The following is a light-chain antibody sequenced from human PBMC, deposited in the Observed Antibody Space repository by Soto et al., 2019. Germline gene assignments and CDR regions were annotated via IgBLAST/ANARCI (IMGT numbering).Light chain of an antibody. V-gene: IGKV1-39*01. J-gene: IGKJ1*01. Sequence: DIQLMHSPPSLSASVGDRVTITCRASQSVRTYLNWYHQKPGKAPKLLIYGVSTLHSGVPSRFSGAGSGTDFTLTISSLQPEDFGTYYCQQSYSTPWTFGPGTKVDIK. CDR1: QSVRTY. CDR2: GVS. CDR3: QQSYSTPWT.